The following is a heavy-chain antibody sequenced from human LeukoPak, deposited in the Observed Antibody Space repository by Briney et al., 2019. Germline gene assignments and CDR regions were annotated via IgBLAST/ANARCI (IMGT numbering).Heavy chain of an antibody. CDR2: ISSSGSTI. V-gene: IGHV3-11*04. CDR1: GFTFSDYY. J-gene: IGHJ4*02. CDR3: AKDRPYYYDSSGYPYYFDY. D-gene: IGHD3-22*01. Sequence: GGSLRLSCAASGFTFSDYYMSWIRQAPGKGLEWVSYISSSGSTIYYADSVKGRFTISRDNSKNTLYLQMNSLRAEDTAVYYCAKDRPYYYDSSGYPYYFDYWGQGTLVTVSS.